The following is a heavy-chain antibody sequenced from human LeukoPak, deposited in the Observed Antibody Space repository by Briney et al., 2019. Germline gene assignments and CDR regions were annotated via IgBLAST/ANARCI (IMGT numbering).Heavy chain of an antibody. V-gene: IGHV3-23*01. CDR2: ISDTGRLS. J-gene: IGHJ4*02. D-gene: IGHD1-26*01. CDR1: GFTFSSSA. CDR3: ARAPSGGSYQFYFDY. Sequence: GGSLRLSCAASGFTFSSSAMSWVRQAPGKGLEWVAAISDTGRLSYCADSVNGRFTISRDNSKNTLYLQMNSLRIEDTAIYYCARAPSGGSYQFYFDYWGQGTLVTVSS.